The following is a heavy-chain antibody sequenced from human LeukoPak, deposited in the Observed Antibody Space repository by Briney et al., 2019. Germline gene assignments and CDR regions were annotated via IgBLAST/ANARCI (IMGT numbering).Heavy chain of an antibody. Sequence: SETLSLTCTVSGGSVSSGSYLWIWIRQPPGKGLEWIVYISYSVRTNHNPSLTSRDTLSVDTAKNQFSLKLSSVTAADTAVYYCAGTAIPSLDHWGQGTLVTVSS. D-gene: IGHD2-21*01. CDR2: ISYSVRT. J-gene: IGHJ4*02. V-gene: IGHV4-61*01. CDR1: GGSVSSGSYL. CDR3: AGTAIPSLDH.